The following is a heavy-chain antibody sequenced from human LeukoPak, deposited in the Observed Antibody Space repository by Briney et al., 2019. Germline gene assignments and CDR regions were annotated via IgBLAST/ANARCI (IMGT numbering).Heavy chain of an antibody. CDR3: ANLPAEQWLVDY. J-gene: IGHJ4*02. V-gene: IGHV3-21*01. CDR1: GFTFSSYS. Sequence: GRSLRLSCAASGFTFSSYSMNWVRQAPGKGLEWVSSISSSSSYIYYADSVKGRFTISRDNSKNTLYLQMNSLRAEDTAVYYCANLPAEQWLVDYWGQGTLVTVSS. CDR2: ISSSSSYI. D-gene: IGHD6-19*01.